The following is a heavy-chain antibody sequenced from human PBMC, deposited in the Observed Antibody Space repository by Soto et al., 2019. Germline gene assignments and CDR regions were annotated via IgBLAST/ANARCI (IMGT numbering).Heavy chain of an antibody. J-gene: IGHJ4*02. V-gene: IGHV4-31*03. CDR3: ARDGGVRGVILKRRSDYFDY. CDR2: IYYSGST. CDR1: GGSISSGGYY. Sequence: QVQLQESGPGLVKPSQTLSLTCTVSGGSISSGGYYWSWIRQHPGKGLEWIGYIYYSGSTYYNPSLKSRVTISVETSKNQFSLKLSSVTAADTAVYYCARDGGVRGVILKRRSDYFDYWGQGTLVTVSS. D-gene: IGHD3-10*01.